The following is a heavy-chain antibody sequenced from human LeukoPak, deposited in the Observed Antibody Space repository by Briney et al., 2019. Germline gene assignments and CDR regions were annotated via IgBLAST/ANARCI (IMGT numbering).Heavy chain of an antibody. CDR3: ARWDSIRP. D-gene: IGHD1-26*01. Sequence: ASVKVSCKASGDTFTEYYIHWVRQAPGQGLEYMGWINPHNGDTNYQPTFQGRVTMTRDTSISTAYMELSRLRSDDTAVYYCARWDSIRPWGQGTLVTVSS. V-gene: IGHV1-2*02. CDR2: INPHNGDT. CDR1: GDTFTEYY. J-gene: IGHJ5*02.